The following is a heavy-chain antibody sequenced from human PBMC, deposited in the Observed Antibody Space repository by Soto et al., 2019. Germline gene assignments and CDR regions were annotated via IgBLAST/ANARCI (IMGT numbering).Heavy chain of an antibody. CDR2: ISSNGGST. Sequence: EVQLVESGGGLVQPGGSLRLSCAASGFTFSSYAMHWVRQAPGKGLEYVSAISSNGGSTSYANSVKGRFTISRDNSKNTLYLQMGSLRAEDMAVYYCARGLRGYSGYRPSPQDYFDYWGQGTLVTVSS. CDR3: ARGLRGYSGYRPSPQDYFDY. CDR1: GFTFSSYA. D-gene: IGHD5-12*01. V-gene: IGHV3-64*01. J-gene: IGHJ4*02.